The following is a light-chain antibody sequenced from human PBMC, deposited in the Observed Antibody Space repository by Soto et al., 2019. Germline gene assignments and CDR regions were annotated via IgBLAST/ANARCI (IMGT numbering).Light chain of an antibody. J-gene: IGKJ2*01. CDR3: QQYESTPPT. CDR2: WAS. V-gene: IGKV4-1*01. Sequence: DIVMTQSPDSLAVSLGERATINCKSSQSVLYSSNNKNYLAWYQQRPGHPPQLLIYWASTRESGVPDRFSGSGSGTDFTLTITSLQAEDVAVYYCQQYESTPPTFGQGTKLEIK. CDR1: QSVLYSSNNKNY.